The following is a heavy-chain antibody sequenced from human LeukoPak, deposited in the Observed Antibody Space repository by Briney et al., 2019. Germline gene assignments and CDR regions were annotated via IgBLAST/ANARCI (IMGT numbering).Heavy chain of an antibody. D-gene: IGHD2-2*01. CDR3: ARDCSSTSCSYGMDV. Sequence: ASVKVSCKASGYTLTGYYMHWVRQAPGQGLEWMGWINPNSGGTNYAQKFQGWVTMTRDTSISTAYMELSRLRSDDTAVYYCARDCSSTSCSYGMDVWGKGTTVTVSS. J-gene: IGHJ6*04. V-gene: IGHV1-2*04. CDR2: INPNSGGT. CDR1: GYTLTGYY.